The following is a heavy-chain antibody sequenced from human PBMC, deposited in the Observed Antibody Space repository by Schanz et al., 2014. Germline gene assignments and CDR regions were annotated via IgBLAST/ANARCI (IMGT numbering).Heavy chain of an antibody. CDR1: GFTFSNYA. Sequence: EVQLLESGGGLVQPGGSLRLSCAASGFTFSNYAMGWVRQTPGKGLEWVSTLSGSGAGTFYADSVKGRFTISRDNSRNTLFLQMKRLRVEDTAVYFCAKDPYDVLTGYQYYFDYWGPGRLVTVSS. D-gene: IGHD3-9*01. CDR2: LSGSGAGT. CDR3: AKDPYDVLTGYQYYFDY. J-gene: IGHJ4*02. V-gene: IGHV3-23*01.